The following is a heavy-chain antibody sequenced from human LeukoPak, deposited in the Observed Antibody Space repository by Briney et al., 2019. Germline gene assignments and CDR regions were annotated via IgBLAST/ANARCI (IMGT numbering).Heavy chain of an antibody. J-gene: IGHJ4*02. CDR2: ISSSSTYI. D-gene: IGHD3-16*01. CDR3: ARDLSLGAPGGFDY. Sequence: GGSLRLSCAASGFTFRSYSMNWVRQAPGKGLGSVSTISSSSTYIYYADSVKGRFTISRDNAENSVYLQMASLRGDDTAVYYCARDLSLGAPGGFDYWGQGTLVTVSS. V-gene: IGHV3-21*01. CDR1: GFTFRSYS.